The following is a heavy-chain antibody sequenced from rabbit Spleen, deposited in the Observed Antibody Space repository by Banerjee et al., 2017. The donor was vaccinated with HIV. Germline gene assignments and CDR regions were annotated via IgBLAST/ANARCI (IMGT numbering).Heavy chain of an antibody. V-gene: IGHV1S40*01. CDR3: ARGVAGYDHFNL. Sequence: QSLEESGGGLVKPEGSLTLTCTTSGFSFSSSYYMCWVRQAPGKGLEWIACIHSGDSGYTYYATWATGRFTCSKTSSTTVTLQMTSLTAADTATYFCARGVAGYDHFNLWGPGTLVTVS. CDR1: GFSFSSSYY. D-gene: IGHD6-1*01. CDR2: IHSGDSGYT. J-gene: IGHJ4*01.